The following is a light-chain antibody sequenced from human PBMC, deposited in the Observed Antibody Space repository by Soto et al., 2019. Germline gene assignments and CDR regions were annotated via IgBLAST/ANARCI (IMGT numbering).Light chain of an antibody. V-gene: IGKV1-39*01. CDR1: QSISNY. CDR3: QQSYSTPWT. Sequence: IRMPQYTSSLSGSVGDRFTISCRASQSISNYLNWYQQKPGKAPKLLIYAASSLQSGVPSRFSGSGSGTDFTLTISSLQPEDFATYYCQQSYSTPWTFGQGSMV. J-gene: IGKJ1*01. CDR2: AAS.